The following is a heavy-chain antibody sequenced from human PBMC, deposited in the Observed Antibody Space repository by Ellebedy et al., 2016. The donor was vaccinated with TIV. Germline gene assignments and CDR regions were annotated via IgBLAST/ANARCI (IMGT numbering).Heavy chain of an antibody. Sequence: ASVKVSCKASGYPFTTYSISWVRQAPGQGPEWMGWISPYTGNTNYARKVQGRVTMTDDTSTDTAYLELTSLRSEDTAVYYCTAHLPPPLRAEYYWAMDVWGQGTTVTVSS. CDR3: TAHLPPPLRAEYYWAMDV. CDR2: ISPYTGNT. V-gene: IGHV1-18*04. CDR1: GYPFTTYS. D-gene: IGHD3-10*01. J-gene: IGHJ6*02.